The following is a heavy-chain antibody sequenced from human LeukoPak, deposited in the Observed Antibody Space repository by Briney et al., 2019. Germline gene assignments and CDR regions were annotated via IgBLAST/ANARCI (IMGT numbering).Heavy chain of an antibody. Sequence: SETLSPTCTVSGGSISSYYWSWIRQPPGKGLEWIGYIYYSGSTNYNPSLKSRVTISVDTSKNQFSLKLSSVTAADTAVYYCARQGDGYNWKFGRFDYWGQGTLVTVSS. CDR1: GGSISSYY. V-gene: IGHV4-59*08. CDR3: ARQGDGYNWKFGRFDY. J-gene: IGHJ4*02. CDR2: IYYSGST. D-gene: IGHD5-24*01.